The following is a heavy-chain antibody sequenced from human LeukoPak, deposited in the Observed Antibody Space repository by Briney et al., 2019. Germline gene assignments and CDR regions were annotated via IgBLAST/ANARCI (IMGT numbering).Heavy chain of an antibody. D-gene: IGHD1-26*01. V-gene: IGHV3-9*01. CDR3: GKDKSRTRGIVGIIVRVPDS. CDR2: ISWNSGSI. J-gene: IGHJ5*01. CDR1: GFNFDDYS. Sequence: GRSLRLSCAASGFNFDDYSMSWVRQAPGKGLEWVSGISWNSGSIGYADSVKGRFTISRDNAKNSLYLQMNSLRAEDTALYYCGKDKSRTRGIVGIIVRVPDSWGQGALVTVSS.